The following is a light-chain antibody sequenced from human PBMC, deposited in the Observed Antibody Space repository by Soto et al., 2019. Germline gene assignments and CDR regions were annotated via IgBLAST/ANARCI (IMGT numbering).Light chain of an antibody. CDR2: DAS. CDR1: QSFGRNY. Sequence: EIVLTQSPGTLSVSPGERATLSCRAIQSFGRNYLAWYQQKPGQAPRLLIYDASSRATGIPDRFSGSGSGTDFTLTISRLEPEDFAVYYCQQYASSPLTFGGGTKVETK. J-gene: IGKJ4*01. V-gene: IGKV3-20*01. CDR3: QQYASSPLT.